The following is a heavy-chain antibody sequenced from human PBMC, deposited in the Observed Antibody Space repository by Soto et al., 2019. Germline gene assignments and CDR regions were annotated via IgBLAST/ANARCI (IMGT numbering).Heavy chain of an antibody. CDR3: AMSCRHDYSGSYSNC. D-gene: IGHD3-22*01. CDR1: GASIRSTHYF. J-gene: IGHJ4*02. V-gene: IGHV4-39*02. CDR2: FYSSGVT. Sequence: SETLSLTCKVSGASIRSTHYFWGWIRQPPGKGRERIGNFYSSGVTHYNPSLKSRVTISVDTSKNPFSLNLTSVTAADTALYYCAMSCRHDYSGSYSNCWGQGTLVTVSS.